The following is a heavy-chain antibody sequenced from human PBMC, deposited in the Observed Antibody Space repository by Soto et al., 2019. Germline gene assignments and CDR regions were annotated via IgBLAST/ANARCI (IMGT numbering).Heavy chain of an antibody. CDR3: ASSYGSGYRAFDF. Sequence: QVQLVQSGAEVKRPGSSVKVSCKASGDTFTFYSINWVRQAPGLGLEWMGRVNPILRMSNYAQRFQGRVTRTADKSTSTAYMELSSLRSEDTAIYYCASSYGSGYRAFDFWAQGALVTVSS. CDR2: VNPILRMS. CDR1: GDTFTFYS. J-gene: IGHJ4*02. V-gene: IGHV1-69*02. D-gene: IGHD3-10*01.